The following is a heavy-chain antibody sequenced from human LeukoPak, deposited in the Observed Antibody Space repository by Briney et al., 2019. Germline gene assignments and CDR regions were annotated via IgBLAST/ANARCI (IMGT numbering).Heavy chain of an antibody. CDR2: VNHSGST. D-gene: IGHD3-22*01. J-gene: IGHJ5*02. CDR3: AREPRGHQTQYYYDSSGHNWFDP. Sequence: SETLSLTCAVYGGSFSGYYWSWIRQPPGKGLEWIGEVNHSGSTNYNPSLKSRVTISVGTSKNQFSLKLSSVTAADTAVYYCAREPRGHQTQYYYDSSGHNWFDPWGQGTLVTVSS. CDR1: GGSFSGYY. V-gene: IGHV4-34*01.